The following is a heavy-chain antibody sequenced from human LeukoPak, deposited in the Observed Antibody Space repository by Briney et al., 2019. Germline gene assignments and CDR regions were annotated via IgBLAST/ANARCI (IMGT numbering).Heavy chain of an antibody. CDR3: AREDAYASANNYLTRPFDY. D-gene: IGHD3-10*01. Sequence: NPSETLSLTCTVSGGSISSSSYYWGWIRQPPGKGLEWIGSIYYSGSTYYNPSLKSRVTISVDTSKNQFSLKLSSVTAADTAIYFCAREDAYASANNYLTRPFDYWGQGTLVTVSS. J-gene: IGHJ4*02. CDR1: GGSISSSSYY. V-gene: IGHV4-39*07. CDR2: IYYSGST.